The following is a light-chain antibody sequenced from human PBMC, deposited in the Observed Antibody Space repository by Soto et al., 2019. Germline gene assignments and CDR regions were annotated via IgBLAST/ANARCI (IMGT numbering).Light chain of an antibody. V-gene: IGKV1-33*01. Sequence: DIQMTQSPSSLSASVGDRVTITCQASQDINHYLNWYQQRPGKAPKSLIYDGSNLETGGPSRFSGSGAGTVFSLTIDNLQPEDVATYYCQQYGNFPVSFGGGTKLEIK. J-gene: IGKJ4*01. CDR2: DGS. CDR1: QDINHY. CDR3: QQYGNFPVS.